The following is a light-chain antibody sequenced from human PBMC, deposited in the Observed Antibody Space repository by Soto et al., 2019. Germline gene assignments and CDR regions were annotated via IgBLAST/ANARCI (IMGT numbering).Light chain of an antibody. CDR2: AAS. V-gene: IGKV1-9*01. CDR1: QPIDKY. Sequence: DIQMSHSPSSPSASVGDRHTVTCRARQPIDKYVYWYQQNPGKAPHLLIYAASTLQSGVPSRFSGSGSGTDFTLTISRLQPEDFATYYCQQLNSYPITFGQGTRLEIK. CDR3: QQLNSYPIT. J-gene: IGKJ5*01.